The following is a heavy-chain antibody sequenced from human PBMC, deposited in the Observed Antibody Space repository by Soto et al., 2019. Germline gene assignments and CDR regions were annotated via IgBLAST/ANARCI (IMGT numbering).Heavy chain of an antibody. Sequence: LRLSCAASGFTFSSYAMSWVRQAPGKGLEWVSGISGSAGSTYYADSVKGRFTISRDNSKNTLYLQMNSLRAEDTAVYYCAKDPFYCSSTSCYIVYWGQGTLVTVSS. V-gene: IGHV3-23*01. CDR2: ISGSAGST. CDR1: GFTFSSYA. J-gene: IGHJ4*02. CDR3: AKDPFYCSSTSCYIVY. D-gene: IGHD2-2*02.